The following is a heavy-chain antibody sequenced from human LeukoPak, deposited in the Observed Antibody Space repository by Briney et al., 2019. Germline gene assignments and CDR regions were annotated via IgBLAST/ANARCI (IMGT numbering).Heavy chain of an antibody. CDR2: ISAYNGNT. D-gene: IGHD2-15*01. CDR1: GYTFTSYG. J-gene: IGHJ4*02. Sequence: ASVTVSCKASGYTFTSYGISWVRQAPGQGLEWMGWISAYNGNTNYAQKLQGRVTMTTDTSTSTAYMELRSLRSDDTAVYYCAREYCSGGSCYGPDYWGQGTLVTVSS. CDR3: AREYCSGGSCYGPDY. V-gene: IGHV1-18*01.